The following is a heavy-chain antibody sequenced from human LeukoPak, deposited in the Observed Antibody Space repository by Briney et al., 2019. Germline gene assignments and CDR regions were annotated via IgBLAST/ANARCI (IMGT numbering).Heavy chain of an antibody. D-gene: IGHD3-3*01. CDR2: ISPDGSST. CDR1: GFRISDHW. J-gene: IGHJ4*02. CDR3: VRGTALWRGIDY. V-gene: IGHV3-74*01. Sequence: GGSPRLSCADSGFRISDHWMHWVRQVPGKGLLWVSRISPDGSSTSYADSVKGRFTISRDNGKNTVYLEMNSLRGEDTAEYYCVRGTALWRGIDYWGQGTLVTVSS.